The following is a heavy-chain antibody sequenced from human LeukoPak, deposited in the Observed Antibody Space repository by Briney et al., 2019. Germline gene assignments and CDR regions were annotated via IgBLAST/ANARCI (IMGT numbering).Heavy chain of an antibody. CDR3: ARCWVPDFWSGSDAFDI. V-gene: IGHV4-34*01. CDR2: INHSGST. Sequence: PSETLSLTCAVYGGSFSGYYWSWIRQPPGKGLEWIGEINHSGSTNYNPPLKSRVTISVDTSKNQFSLKLSSVTAADTAVYYCARCWVPDFWSGSDAFDIWGQGTMVTVSS. CDR1: GGSFSGYY. J-gene: IGHJ3*02. D-gene: IGHD3-3*01.